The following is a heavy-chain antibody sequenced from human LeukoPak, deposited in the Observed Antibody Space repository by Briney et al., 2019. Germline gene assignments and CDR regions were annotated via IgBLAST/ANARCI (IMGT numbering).Heavy chain of an antibody. CDR3: ARGPSSRQQLAYNWFDP. CDR1: GGSFSGYY. V-gene: IGHV4-34*01. D-gene: IGHD6-13*01. Sequence: SETLSLTCAVYGGSFSGYYWSWIRQPPGKGLEWIGEINHSGSTNYNPSLKSRVTISVDTSENQFSLKLSSVTAADTAVYYCARGPSSRQQLAYNWFDPWGQGTLVTVSS. CDR2: INHSGST. J-gene: IGHJ5*02.